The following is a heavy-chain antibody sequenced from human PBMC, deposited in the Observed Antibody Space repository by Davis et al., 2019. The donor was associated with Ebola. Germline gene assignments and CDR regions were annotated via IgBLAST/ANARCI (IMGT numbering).Heavy chain of an antibody. V-gene: IGHV3-73*01. J-gene: IGHJ4*02. Sequence: GGSLRLSCAASGFTFSGSAMHWVRQASGKGLEWVGRIRSKANSYATAYAASEKGRFTISRDDSKNTAYLQMNSLKTEDTAVYYCTRSYYDILTGYYGPLYPHGDWGQGSLVSVSS. CDR3: TRSYYDILTGYYGPLYPHGD. CDR1: GFTFSGSA. D-gene: IGHD3-9*01. CDR2: IRSKANSYAT.